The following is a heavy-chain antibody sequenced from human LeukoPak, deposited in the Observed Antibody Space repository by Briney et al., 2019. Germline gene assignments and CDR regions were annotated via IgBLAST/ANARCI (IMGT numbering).Heavy chain of an antibody. CDR1: GYTFTAYY. CDR2: INPNINGT. CDR3: ARERTPGSGYGVDY. J-gene: IGHJ4*02. D-gene: IGHD6-25*01. V-gene: IGHV1-2*02. Sequence: ASVKVPCKASGYTFTAYYIHWVRQAPGQGLEWMGWINPNINGTNYAQKFQGRVTMTGDRSISTAYMELSRLRSDDTAVYYCARERTPGSGYGVDYWGQGTVVTVSS.